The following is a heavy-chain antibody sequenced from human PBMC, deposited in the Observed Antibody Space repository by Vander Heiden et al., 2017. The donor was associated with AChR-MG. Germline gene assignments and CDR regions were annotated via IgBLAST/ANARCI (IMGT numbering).Heavy chain of an antibody. J-gene: IGHJ4*02. CDR3: ARYSQRILGYCSSTSCYSIDPHDY. V-gene: IGHV4-38-2*01. CDR2: IYQRGST. CDR1: GYSISSGYS. Sequence: QVQLQESGPGLVKPSETLSLTCAVSGYSISSGYSWGWIRQPPGKGLGWIGSIYQRGSTYYNPSLKSRVTISVDTSKNQFSLKLSSVTAADTAVYYCARYSQRILGYCSSTSCYSIDPHDYWGQGTLVTVSS. D-gene: IGHD2-2*02.